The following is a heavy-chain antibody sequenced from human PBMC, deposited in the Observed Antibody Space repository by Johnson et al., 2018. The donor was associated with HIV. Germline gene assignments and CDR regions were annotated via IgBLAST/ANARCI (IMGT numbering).Heavy chain of an antibody. CDR2: MSYDGSSK. D-gene: IGHD3-16*01. CDR3: AKDISHGGPAFDI. V-gene: IGHV3-30*04. CDR1: GFTFSSYA. Sequence: QMLLVESGGGVVQPGRSLRLSCAASGFTFSSYALHWVRQAPGKGLEWVAVMSYDGSSKYYADSVKGRFTISRDNSRNTLYLQMNSLRAEDTALYYCAKDISHGGPAFDIWGQGTMVTVSS. J-gene: IGHJ3*02.